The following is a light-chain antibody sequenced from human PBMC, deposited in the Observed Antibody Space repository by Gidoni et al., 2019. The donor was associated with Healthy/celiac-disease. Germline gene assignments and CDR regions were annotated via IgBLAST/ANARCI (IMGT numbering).Light chain of an antibody. CDR3: AAWDDSLSGWV. V-gene: IGLV1-47*02. CDR2: SNN. J-gene: IGLJ3*02. Sequence: QSVLTQPPSASGTPGQRVTISCSGSSSTIGSNYVYWYQQLPGTAPNLLIYSNNQRPSGVPDRFSCSKSGTSASLAICGLRSEDEADYYCAAWDDSLSGWVFGGGTKLTVL. CDR1: SSTIGSNY.